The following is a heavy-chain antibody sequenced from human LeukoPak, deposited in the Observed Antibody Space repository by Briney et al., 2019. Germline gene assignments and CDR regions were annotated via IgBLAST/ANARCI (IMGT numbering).Heavy chain of an antibody. J-gene: IGHJ5*02. CDR1: GFTFSDYY. Sequence: PGGSLRLSCAASGFTFSDYYMSWIRQAPGKGLEWVSYITSSGSTLYYADSVKTRFTISRDNAKNSLYLQMNGLSADDTGVYYCARGGILTGVNWFDPWGQGTLVTVSS. D-gene: IGHD3-9*01. V-gene: IGHV3-11*04. CDR2: ITSSGSTL. CDR3: ARGGILTGVNWFDP.